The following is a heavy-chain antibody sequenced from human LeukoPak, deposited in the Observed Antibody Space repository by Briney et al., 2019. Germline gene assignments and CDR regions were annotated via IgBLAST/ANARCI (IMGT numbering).Heavy chain of an antibody. CDR2: IYYSGST. J-gene: IGHJ4*02. D-gene: IGHD5-24*01. V-gene: IGHV4-61*01. Sequence: PSETLSLTCTVSGYSISSGYYWGWIRPPPGKGLEWIGYIYYSGSTNYNPSLKSRVTISVDTSKNQFSLKLSSVTAADTAVYYCARVSGYNWNFDYWGQGTLVTVSS. CDR1: GYSISSGYY. CDR3: ARVSGYNWNFDY.